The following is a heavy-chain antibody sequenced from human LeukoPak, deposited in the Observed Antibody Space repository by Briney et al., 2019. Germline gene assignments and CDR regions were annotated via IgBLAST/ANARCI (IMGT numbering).Heavy chain of an antibody. Sequence: ASVKVSCKASGGTFSSYAISWVRQAPGQGLEWMGGIIPIFGTANYAQKFQGRVTITADESTSTAYMELRSLRSEDTAVYYCAAADSSGYYRPPYYFDYWGQGTLVTVSS. D-gene: IGHD3-22*01. CDR1: GGTFSSYA. CDR3: AAADSSGYYRPPYYFDY. J-gene: IGHJ4*02. V-gene: IGHV1-69*13. CDR2: IIPIFGTA.